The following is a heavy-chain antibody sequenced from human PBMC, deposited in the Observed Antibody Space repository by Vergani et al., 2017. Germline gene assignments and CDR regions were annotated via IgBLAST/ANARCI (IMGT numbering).Heavy chain of an antibody. Sequence: EVQLVESGGGLVKPGGSLRLSCAASGFTFSSYSMNWVRQAPGKGLEWVSSISSSSSYIYYADSVKGRFTISRDNSKNTLYLQMNSLRAEDTAVYYCARVGGYSGPGDYWGQGTLVTVSS. J-gene: IGHJ4*02. V-gene: IGHV3-21*01. D-gene: IGHD5-12*01. CDR2: ISSSSSYI. CDR3: ARVGGYSGPGDY. CDR1: GFTFSSYS.